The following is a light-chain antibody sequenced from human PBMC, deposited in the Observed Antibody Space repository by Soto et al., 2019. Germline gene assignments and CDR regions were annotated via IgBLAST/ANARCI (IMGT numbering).Light chain of an antibody. CDR1: QSVSSNY. CDR3: QQRSNWPPIT. V-gene: IGKV3D-20*02. CDR2: GVS. Sequence: PGDRATLSFRASQSVSSNYFAWYQQKPGQAPRLLIYGVSSRATGIPDRFSGSGFGTDFTLTISSLEPEEAAVYYCQQRSNWPPITFGQGTRLEIK. J-gene: IGKJ5*01.